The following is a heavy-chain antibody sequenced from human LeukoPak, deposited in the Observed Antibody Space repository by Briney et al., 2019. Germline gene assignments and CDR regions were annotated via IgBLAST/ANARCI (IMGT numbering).Heavy chain of an antibody. Sequence: GGSLRLSCAASGFTFDDYAMHWVRQAPGKGLEWVSGISWNSGSIGYADSVKGRFTISRDNARNSLYLQMNSLRAEDMALYYCAKGGIQLWFSFDYWGQGTLVTASS. CDR3: AKGGIQLWFSFDY. CDR2: ISWNSGSI. J-gene: IGHJ4*02. CDR1: GFTFDDYA. V-gene: IGHV3-9*03. D-gene: IGHD5-18*01.